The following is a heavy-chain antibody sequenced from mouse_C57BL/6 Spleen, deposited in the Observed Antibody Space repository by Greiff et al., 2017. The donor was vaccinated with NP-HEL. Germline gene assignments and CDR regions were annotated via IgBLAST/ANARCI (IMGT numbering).Heavy chain of an antibody. D-gene: IGHD2-4*01. CDR1: GFTFSDYG. CDR2: ISSGSSTI. V-gene: IGHV5-17*01. Sequence: EVKLMESGGGLVKPGGSLKLSCAASGFTFSDYGMHWVRQAPEKGLEWVAYISSGSSTIYYADTVKGRFTISRDNAKNTLFLQMTSLRSEDTAMYYCASKYYDYEYYAMDYWGKGTSVTVSS. J-gene: IGHJ4*01. CDR3: ASKYYDYEYYAMDY.